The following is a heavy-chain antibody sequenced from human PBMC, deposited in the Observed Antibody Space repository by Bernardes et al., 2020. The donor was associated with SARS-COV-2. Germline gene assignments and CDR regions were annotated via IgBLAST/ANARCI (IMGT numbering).Heavy chain of an antibody. CDR2: IYYSGST. Sequence: SETLSLTCTVSGGSIRSGGYYWSWIRQHPGKGLEWIGYIYYSGSTYYNPSLKSRVTISVDTSKNQFSLKLSSVTAADTAVYYCARAPITMIVVVHAFDIWGQGTMVTVSS. CDR3: ARAPITMIVVVHAFDI. V-gene: IGHV4-31*03. J-gene: IGHJ3*02. CDR1: GGSIRSGGYY. D-gene: IGHD3-22*01.